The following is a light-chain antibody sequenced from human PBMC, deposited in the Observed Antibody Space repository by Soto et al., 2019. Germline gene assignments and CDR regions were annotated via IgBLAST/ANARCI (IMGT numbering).Light chain of an antibody. J-gene: IGKJ5*01. CDR1: QSLITRY. V-gene: IGKV3-20*01. Sequence: EIVLTQSPGTLSLFPGERATLSCRASQSLITRYLAWYQQKPGQTPRLLIYGASSRATGIPDRFSGSCSGTDFTLTISRLEPEDFAVYSCQQYGTSPTFGQGTRLEIK. CDR2: GAS. CDR3: QQYGTSPT.